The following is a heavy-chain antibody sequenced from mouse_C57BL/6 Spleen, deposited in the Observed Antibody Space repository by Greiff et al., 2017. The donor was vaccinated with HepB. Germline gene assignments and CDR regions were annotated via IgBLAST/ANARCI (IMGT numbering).Heavy chain of an antibody. CDR1: GYAFSSSW. J-gene: IGHJ3*01. V-gene: IGHV1-82*01. CDR2: IYPGDGDT. D-gene: IGHD1-1*01. Sequence: VQLQQSGPELVKPGASVKISCKASGYAFSSSWMNWVKQRPGKGLEWIGRIYPGDGDTNYNGKFKGKATLTADKSSSTAYMQLSSLTSEDSAVYFCATNYYGSSPFAYWGQGTLVTVSA. CDR3: ATNYYGSSPFAY.